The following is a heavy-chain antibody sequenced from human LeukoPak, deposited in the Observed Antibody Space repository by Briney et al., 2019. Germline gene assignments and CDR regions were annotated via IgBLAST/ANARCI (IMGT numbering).Heavy chain of an antibody. CDR3: AKATPVGDYYYYGMDV. CDR2: ISWNSGSI. D-gene: IGHD3-10*01. CDR1: GFTFYDYA. J-gene: IGHJ6*02. V-gene: IGHV3-9*01. Sequence: GRSLRLSCAASGFTFYDYAMHWVRQAPGKGLEWVSGISWNSGSIGYADSVEGRFTISRDNAKNSLYLQMNSLRAEDTALYYCAKATPVGDYYYYGMDVWGQGTTVTVSS.